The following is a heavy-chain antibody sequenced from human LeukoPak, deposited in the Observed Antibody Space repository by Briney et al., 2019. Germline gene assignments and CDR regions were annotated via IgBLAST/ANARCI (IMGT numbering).Heavy chain of an antibody. V-gene: IGHV4-30-4*08. D-gene: IGHD2-21*02. CDR2: FYYRENT. J-gene: IGHJ4*02. CDR1: GGSINVGDHY. Sequence: PSETLSLTCTVSGGSINVGDHYWIWIRQPPGKGLEWIGYFYYRENTYYNPSLESRVTISADTSKTRFSLKLTSVTAADTAVYYCARARDVVTAYVDYWGQGILVTVSS. CDR3: ARARDVVTAYVDY.